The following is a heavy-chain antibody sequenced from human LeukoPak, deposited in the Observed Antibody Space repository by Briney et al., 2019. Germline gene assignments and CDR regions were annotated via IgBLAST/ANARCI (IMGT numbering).Heavy chain of an antibody. CDR1: GYTFTSYG. CDR3: ARGAYCGGDCYPGTNYYGMDV. D-gene: IGHD2-21*02. J-gene: IGHJ6*02. V-gene: IGHV1-46*01. CDR2: INPSGGST. Sequence: ASVKVSCKASGYTFTSYGISWVRQAPGQGLEWMGIINPSGGSTSYAQKFQGRVTMTRDTSTSTVYMELSSLRSEDTAVYYCARGAYCGGDCYPGTNYYGMDVWGQGTTVTVSS.